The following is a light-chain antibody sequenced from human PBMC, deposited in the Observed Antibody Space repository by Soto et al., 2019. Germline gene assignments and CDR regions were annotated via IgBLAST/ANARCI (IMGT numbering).Light chain of an antibody. Sequence: QSVLTQPASVSGSPGQSITISCTGTSSDVGTYNLVSWYQQYPGKAPKVMIYEVTRRPSGVSLRFSGSKSGNTASLTISGLQAEDEADYYCYSYAGSSTFYVFGTGTKLTVL. CDR2: EVT. V-gene: IGLV2-23*02. J-gene: IGLJ1*01. CDR3: YSYAGSSTFYV. CDR1: SSDVGTYNL.